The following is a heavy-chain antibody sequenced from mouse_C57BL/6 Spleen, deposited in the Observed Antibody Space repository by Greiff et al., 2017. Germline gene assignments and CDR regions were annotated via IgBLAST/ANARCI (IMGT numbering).Heavy chain of an antibody. Sequence: VQLQQSGPELVKPGASVKISCKASGYAFSSSWMNWVKQRPGKGLEWIGRIYPGAGGTTYNGKFKGKATLTADKSSSTAYMQLSSLTSEDTAVYFCARGGGYYSKYDWFAYWGQGTLVTVSA. J-gene: IGHJ3*01. CDR2: IYPGAGGT. CDR3: ARGGGYYSKYDWFAY. D-gene: IGHD2-5*01. CDR1: GYAFSSSW. V-gene: IGHV1-82*01.